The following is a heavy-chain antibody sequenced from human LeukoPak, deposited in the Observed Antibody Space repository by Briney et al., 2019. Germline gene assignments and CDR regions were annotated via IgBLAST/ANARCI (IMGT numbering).Heavy chain of an antibody. D-gene: IGHD6-19*01. CDR2: INWNGDSA. CDR1: GFTFDDYS. J-gene: IGHJ4*02. Sequence: PGGSLRLSCAASGFTFDDYSMSRVRQAPGKGLEWVSGINWNGDSATYADSVKGRFTISRDNAKNSLYLHMNSVRAEDTALYYCARESYSSGYDYWGQGTLVTVSS. V-gene: IGHV3-20*04. CDR3: ARESYSSGYDY.